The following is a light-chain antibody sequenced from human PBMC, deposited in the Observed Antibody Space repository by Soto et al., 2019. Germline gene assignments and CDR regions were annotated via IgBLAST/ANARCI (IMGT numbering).Light chain of an antibody. J-gene: IGLJ1*01. CDR3: SSYTSSINYV. CDR2: QVT. V-gene: IGLV2-14*01. CDR1: SSDFDLYKY. Sequence: QSVLTQPAPVSGSPGQSITISCTGTSSDFDLYKYVSWYQQHPGKAPKLMIYQVTNRPSGVSNRFSGSKSGNTASLTISGLQAEDEADYYCSSYTSSINYVFGTGTKVTVL.